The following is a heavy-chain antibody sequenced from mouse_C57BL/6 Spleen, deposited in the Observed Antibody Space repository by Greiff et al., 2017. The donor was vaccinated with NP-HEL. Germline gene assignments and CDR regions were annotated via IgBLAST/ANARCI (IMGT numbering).Heavy chain of an antibody. V-gene: IGHV1-61*01. Sequence: QVQLQQPGAELVRPGSSVKLSCKASGYTFPSYWMDWVKQRPGQGLEWIGNIYPSDSETHYNQKFKDKATLTVDKSSSTAYMQLSSLTSEDSAVYYCARGIYYYGSRDYWGQGTTLTVSS. CDR1: GYTFPSYW. D-gene: IGHD1-1*01. CDR2: IYPSDSET. J-gene: IGHJ2*01. CDR3: ARGIYYYGSRDY.